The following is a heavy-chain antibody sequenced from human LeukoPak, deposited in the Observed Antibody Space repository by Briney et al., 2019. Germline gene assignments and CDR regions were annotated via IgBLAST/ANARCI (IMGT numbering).Heavy chain of an antibody. CDR3: ARQPLGGMVAIDY. Sequence: PSETLSLTCAVYGGSFSGYYWSWIRQPPGKGLEWIGYIYYSGSTYYNPSLKSRVTISVDTSKNQFSLNLTSVTAADTAVYYCARQPLGGMVAIDYWGQGTLVTVSS. J-gene: IGHJ4*02. CDR1: GGSFSGYY. V-gene: IGHV4-34*09. CDR2: IYYSGST. D-gene: IGHD5-12*01.